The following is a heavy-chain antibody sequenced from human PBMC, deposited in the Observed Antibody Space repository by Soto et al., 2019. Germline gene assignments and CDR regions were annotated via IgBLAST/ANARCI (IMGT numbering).Heavy chain of an antibody. CDR2: MNPNSGNT. CDR1: GYTFTSYD. D-gene: IGHD6-6*01. CDR3: ARGRRVAARPKNWFDP. V-gene: IGHV1-8*01. J-gene: IGHJ5*02. Sequence: ASVKVSCKASGYTFTSYDIKWVRQATGQGLEWIGWMNPNSGNTGYAQKFQGRVTMTRNTSISTAYMELSSLRSEDTAVYYCARGRRVAARPKNWFDPWGQGTLVTVYS.